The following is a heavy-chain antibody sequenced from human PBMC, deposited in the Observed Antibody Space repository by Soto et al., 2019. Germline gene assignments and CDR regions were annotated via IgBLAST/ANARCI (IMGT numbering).Heavy chain of an antibody. Sequence: GASVKVSCKASGYTFTSYGISWVRQAPGQGLEWMGWISAYNGNTNYAQKLQGRVTMTTDTSTSTAYMELRSLRSDDTAVYYCARGLDADCSGGSCPYGMDVWGQGTTVTVSS. CDR3: ARGLDADCSGGSCPYGMDV. V-gene: IGHV1-18*01. CDR1: GYTFTSYG. D-gene: IGHD2-15*01. J-gene: IGHJ6*02. CDR2: ISAYNGNT.